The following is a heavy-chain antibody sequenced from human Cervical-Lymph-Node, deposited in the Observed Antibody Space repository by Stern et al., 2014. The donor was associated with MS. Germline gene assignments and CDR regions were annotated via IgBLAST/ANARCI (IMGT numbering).Heavy chain of an antibody. V-gene: IGHV1-2*02. Sequence: VQLVESEAEVRRPGAPVKVACKASGFTFTSCYMHWVRQAPGQGLEWMGWINANSGGTNSAQKFQGRVTMTRDTSISTVYMDLTGLTSDDTAIYYCARDMSTVTTPYFDYWGQGTLVTVPS. D-gene: IGHD4-17*01. CDR1: GFTFTSCY. CDR3: ARDMSTVTTPYFDY. CDR2: INANSGGT. J-gene: IGHJ4*02.